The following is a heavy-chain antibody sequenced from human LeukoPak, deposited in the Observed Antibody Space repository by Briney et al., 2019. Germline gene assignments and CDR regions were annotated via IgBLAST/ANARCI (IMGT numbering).Heavy chain of an antibody. Sequence: GGSLRLSCAASGFTFSSYGMNWVRQAPGKGLEWVSYISSSSSTIYYADSVKGRFTISRDNAKNSLYLQMNSLRAEDTAVYYCTRDHHRRHYDSQARNTFDIWGQGTMVTVSS. CDR1: GFTFSSYG. V-gene: IGHV3-48*01. J-gene: IGHJ3*02. CDR2: ISSSSSTI. CDR3: TRDHHRRHYDSQARNTFDI. D-gene: IGHD3-22*01.